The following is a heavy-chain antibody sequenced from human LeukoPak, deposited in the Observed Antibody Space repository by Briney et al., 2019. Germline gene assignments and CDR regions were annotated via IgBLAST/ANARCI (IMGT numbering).Heavy chain of an antibody. CDR3: ARGGGLDV. V-gene: IGHV3-7*03. CDR2: INEGGNEK. Sequence: GGSLRLSCAASGFTFRNYWMSWVRQVPGKGLEWVVNINEGGNEKNYVDSVKGRFTISRDNAKNSLYLQMSDLRAEDTAVYFCARGGGLDVWGQGATVTVSS. CDR1: GFTFRNYW. D-gene: IGHD3-16*01. J-gene: IGHJ6*02.